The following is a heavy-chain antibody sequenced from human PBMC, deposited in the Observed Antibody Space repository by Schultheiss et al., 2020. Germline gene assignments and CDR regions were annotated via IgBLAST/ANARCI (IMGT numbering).Heavy chain of an antibody. CDR1: GFTFSSYG. J-gene: IGHJ4*02. CDR3: AREDYGGNVDY. Sequence: GGSLRLSCAASGFTFSSYGMHWVRQAPGKGLEWVAVIWYDGSNKYYADSVKGRFTISRDNSKNTLYLQMNSLRAEDTAVYYCAREDYGGNVDYWGQGTLVTVSS. CDR2: IWYDGSNK. V-gene: IGHV3-33*01. D-gene: IGHD4-23*01.